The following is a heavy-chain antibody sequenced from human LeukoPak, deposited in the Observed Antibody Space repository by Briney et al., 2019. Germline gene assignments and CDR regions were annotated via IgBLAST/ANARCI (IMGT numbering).Heavy chain of an antibody. V-gene: IGHV1-69*13. Sequence: SVKVSCKASVGTFSSYAISWVRQAPGQGLEWMGGIIPIFGTANYAQKFQGRVTITADESTSTAYMELSSLRSEDTAVYYCARDSYYYDSSGYYYWFDPWGQGTLVTVSS. D-gene: IGHD3-22*01. CDR1: VGTFSSYA. J-gene: IGHJ5*02. CDR3: ARDSYYYDSSGYYYWFDP. CDR2: IIPIFGTA.